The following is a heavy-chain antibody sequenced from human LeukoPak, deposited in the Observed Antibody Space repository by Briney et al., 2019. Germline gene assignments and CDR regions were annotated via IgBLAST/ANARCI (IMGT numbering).Heavy chain of an antibody. V-gene: IGHV3-23*01. CDR1: GFTFSSFA. J-gene: IGHJ4*02. Sequence: GGSLRLSCAASGFTFSSFAMSWVREAPEKGLERVSAVSVGGDISYYADSVKGRFPISRDNSKTRRYLQMNSRRAEDTPLYSCAKRSRTVTTIDYWGRGTLVTVSS. D-gene: IGHD4-11*01. CDR3: AKRSRTVTTIDY. CDR2: VSVGGDIS.